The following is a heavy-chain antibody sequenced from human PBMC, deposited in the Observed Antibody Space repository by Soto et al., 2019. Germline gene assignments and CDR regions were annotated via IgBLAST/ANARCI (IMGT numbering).Heavy chain of an antibody. D-gene: IGHD3-22*01. CDR3: ARQTYYYDSSGYTENFYYFDY. V-gene: IGHV4-39*01. Sequence: QLQLQESGPGLVKPSETLSLTCTVSGGSISSSSYYWGWIRQPPGKGLEWIGSIYYSGSTYYNPSLKSRVTISVDTSKNQFSLKLSSVTAADTAVYYCARQTYYYDSSGYTENFYYFDYWGQGTLVTVSS. CDR2: IYYSGST. CDR1: GGSISSSSYY. J-gene: IGHJ4*02.